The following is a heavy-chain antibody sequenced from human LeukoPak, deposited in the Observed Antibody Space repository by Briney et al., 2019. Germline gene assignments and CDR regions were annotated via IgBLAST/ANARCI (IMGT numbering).Heavy chain of an antibody. CDR2: FYTTGTT. D-gene: IGHD3-10*01. CDR3: ARVNFHGSGTYYYDY. V-gene: IGHV4-4*07. Sequence: PSETLSLTCTVSGVSINSYYWSWIRQPAGKGLEWIGRFYTTGTTNYNPSLKSRVIMSVDTSKNQFSQKLSSVTAADTAVYYCARVNFHGSGTYYYDYWGQGTLVTVSS. J-gene: IGHJ4*02. CDR1: GVSINSYY.